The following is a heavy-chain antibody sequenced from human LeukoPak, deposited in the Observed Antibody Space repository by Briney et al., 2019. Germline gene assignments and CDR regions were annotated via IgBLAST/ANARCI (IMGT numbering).Heavy chain of an antibody. J-gene: IGHJ6*03. CDR2: IYHSGST. Sequence: KSSETLSLTCAVSGYSTSSGYYWGWIRQPPGKGLEWIGSIYHSGSTYYNPSLKSRVTISVDTSKNQFSLKLSSVTAADTAVYYCARAGMATIPYYYYYYYMDVWGKGTTVTVSS. V-gene: IGHV4-38-2*01. CDR1: GYSTSSGYY. D-gene: IGHD5-24*01. CDR3: ARAGMATIPYYYYYYYMDV.